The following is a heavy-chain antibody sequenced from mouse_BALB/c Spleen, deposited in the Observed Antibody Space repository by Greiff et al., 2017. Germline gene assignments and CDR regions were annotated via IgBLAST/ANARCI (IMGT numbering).Heavy chain of an antibody. CDR1: GFTFSSYG. CDR3: ARQDDYDGAWFAY. J-gene: IGHJ3*01. Sequence: DVKLVESGGDLVKPGGSLKLSCAASGFTFSSYGMSWVRQTPDKRLEWVATISSGGSYTYYPDSVKGRFTISRDNAKNTLYLQMSSLKSEDTAMYYCARQDDYDGAWFAYWGQGTLVTVSA. V-gene: IGHV5-6*02. CDR2: ISSGGSYT. D-gene: IGHD2-4*01.